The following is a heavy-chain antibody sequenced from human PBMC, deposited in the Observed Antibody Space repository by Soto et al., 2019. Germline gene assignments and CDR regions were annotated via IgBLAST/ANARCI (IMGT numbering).Heavy chain of an antibody. Sequence: EVQLVESGGGLVQPGGSLRLSCAASGFTFSSYAMHWVRQAPGKGLEYVSAISSNGGSTYYANSVKGRFTISRDNSKNTLYLQMGSLRAEDMAVYYCARDLYLDGYRYGYPWFDPWGQGTLVTVSS. V-gene: IGHV3-64*01. CDR3: ARDLYLDGYRYGYPWFDP. J-gene: IGHJ5*02. D-gene: IGHD5-18*01. CDR2: ISSNGGST. CDR1: GFTFSSYA.